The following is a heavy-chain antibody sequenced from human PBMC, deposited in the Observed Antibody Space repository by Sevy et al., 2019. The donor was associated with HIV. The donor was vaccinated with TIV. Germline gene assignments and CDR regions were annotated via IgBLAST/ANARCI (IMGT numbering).Heavy chain of an antibody. Sequence: GGSLRRSCTASGFAFSTYGMHWVRQAPGKGLEWVAIIWYEGINKDYAEAVKGRFTISRDNSKNTLYLQMNSLRVDDTAVYYCARERRSSGIDYWGQGTLVTVSS. D-gene: IGHD3-10*01. J-gene: IGHJ4*01. CDR3: ARERRSSGIDY. CDR2: IWYEGINK. CDR1: GFAFSTYG. V-gene: IGHV3-33*01.